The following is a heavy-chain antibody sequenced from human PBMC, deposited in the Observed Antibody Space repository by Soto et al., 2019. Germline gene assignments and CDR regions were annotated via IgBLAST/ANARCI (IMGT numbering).Heavy chain of an antibody. Sequence: QVQLVQSGAEVKKPGSSVKVSCKASGGTFSSYAISWVRQAPGQGLEWMGGIIPIFGTANYAQKFQGRVTITADESTSTAYMELSSLRSEDTAVYYCARDSNKNPWNYYYYSMDVWGQGTTVTVSS. CDR3: ARDSNKNPWNYYYYSMDV. J-gene: IGHJ6*02. D-gene: IGHD5-12*01. V-gene: IGHV1-69*12. CDR2: IIPIFGTA. CDR1: GGTFSSYA.